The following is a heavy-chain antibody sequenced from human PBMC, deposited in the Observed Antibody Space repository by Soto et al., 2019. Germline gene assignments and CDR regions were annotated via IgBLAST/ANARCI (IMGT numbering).Heavy chain of an antibody. CDR2: IKFDGSER. V-gene: IGHV3-7*01. J-gene: IGHJ4*01. D-gene: IGHD3-10*01. CDR1: GFTFGVYW. Sequence: EVQLVESGGGLVQPGGSLRLSCAASGFTFGVYWMSWVRQAPGKGLEWVGTIKFDGSERKYVDSVRGRFTLSRDNGKNSLYLHMVSLRAEDTFVYYCSRDSGYGSESSVNHYLDYWGHGTLVTVSP. CDR3: SRDSGYGSESSVNHYLDY.